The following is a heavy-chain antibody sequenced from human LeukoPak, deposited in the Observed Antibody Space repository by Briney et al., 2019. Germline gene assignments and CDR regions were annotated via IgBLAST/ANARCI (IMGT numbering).Heavy chain of an antibody. CDR3: AREVPIVRGLRWDY. CDR1: GGSFSGYY. Sequence: SETLSLTCAVYGGSFSGYYWSWIRHPPGKGLVWIGEINHSGSTNYNPSLKSRVTISVDTSKNQFSLKLSSVTAADTAVYYCAREVPIVRGLRWDYWGQGTLVTVSS. CDR2: INHSGST. V-gene: IGHV4-34*01. J-gene: IGHJ4*02. D-gene: IGHD3-10*01.